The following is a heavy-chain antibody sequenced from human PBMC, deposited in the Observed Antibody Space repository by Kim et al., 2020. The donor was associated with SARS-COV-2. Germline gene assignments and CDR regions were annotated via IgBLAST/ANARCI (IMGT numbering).Heavy chain of an antibody. CDR2: GGTT. D-gene: IGHD1-1*01. J-gene: IGHJ4*02. V-gene: IGHV3-15*01. Sequence: GGTTDYAAPVKGRFTISRDDSKNILYLQMDSLRTDDTALYYCTTLYDIFDYWGQGTLVTVSS. CDR3: TTLYDIFDY.